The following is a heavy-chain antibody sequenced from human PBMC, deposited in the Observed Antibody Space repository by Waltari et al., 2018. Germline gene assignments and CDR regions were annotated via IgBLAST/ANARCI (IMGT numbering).Heavy chain of an antibody. V-gene: IGHV3-30*02. CDR1: GFTFSSYG. J-gene: IGHJ4*02. D-gene: IGHD5-12*01. CDR3: AKSRQNSVAPDY. CDR2: IRYDGSNK. Sequence: QVQLVESGGGVVQPGGSLRLSCAASGFTFSSYGMHWVRQAPGKGLGWVAFIRYDGSNKYYADSGKGRFTISRDNSKNTLYLQMNSLGAEDTAVYYCAKSRQNSVAPDYWGQGTLVTVSS.